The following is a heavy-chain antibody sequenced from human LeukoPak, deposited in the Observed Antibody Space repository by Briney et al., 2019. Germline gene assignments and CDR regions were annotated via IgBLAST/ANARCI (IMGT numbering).Heavy chain of an antibody. CDR1: GFIFRNAY. CDR2: IKSNPDGGTV. D-gene: IGHD3-3*01. CDR3: TTLSYDVHY. J-gene: IGHJ4*02. V-gene: IGHV3-15*01. Sequence: GGSLRLSCGASGFIFRNAYMTWVRQAPGKGLEWVGRIKSNPDGGTVDYGAAVEGRFTISRDDSRNVLYLQLSNVRAEDTAVYYCTTLSYDVHYWGQGTLVTVSS.